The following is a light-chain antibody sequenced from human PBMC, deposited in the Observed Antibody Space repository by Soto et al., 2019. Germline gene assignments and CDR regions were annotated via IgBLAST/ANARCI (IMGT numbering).Light chain of an antibody. V-gene: IGKV1-9*01. CDR1: QGISSY. Sequence: DIQLTQSPSFLSASVGDRVTITCRASQGISSYLAWYQQRPGKAPKLLIYAASTLQTGVPSRFSGSGSGTEITLTSSSLQTEEFATLYCQQLNSSPRNFGQGTKLEIK. CDR3: QQLNSSPRN. J-gene: IGKJ2*01. CDR2: AAS.